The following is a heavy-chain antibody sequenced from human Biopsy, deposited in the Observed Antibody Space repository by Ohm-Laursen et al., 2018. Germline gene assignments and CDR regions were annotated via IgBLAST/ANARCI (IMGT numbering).Heavy chain of an antibody. D-gene: IGHD3-10*01. CDR2: IYYSGNT. V-gene: IGHV4-39*01. Sequence: SETLSLTCTVSGGSISSYYWNWICQPPGQGLERIGSIYYSGNTYYNPYLKSRVTISANRSKNQFPLKLTSVTAADTAMYYCARQEFATSPLDYWGQGSLVTVSS. CDR1: GGSISSYY. J-gene: IGHJ4*02. CDR3: ARQEFATSPLDY.